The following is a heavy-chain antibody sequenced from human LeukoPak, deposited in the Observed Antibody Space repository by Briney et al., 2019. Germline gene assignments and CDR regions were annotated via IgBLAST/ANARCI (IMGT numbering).Heavy chain of an antibody. V-gene: IGHV1-2*02. CDR1: GYTFTFYY. Sequence: ASVRVSCKASGYTFTFYYIHWLRQAPGQEREWMGWINSNSGGTNYARTVEGRVNMARNTYISTAYMDLSSLRSDDTAVYYCAREGYCSGDKCPVANWGQGTLVTVSS. D-gene: IGHD2-15*01. CDR3: AREGYCSGDKCPVAN. J-gene: IGHJ4*02. CDR2: INSNSGGT.